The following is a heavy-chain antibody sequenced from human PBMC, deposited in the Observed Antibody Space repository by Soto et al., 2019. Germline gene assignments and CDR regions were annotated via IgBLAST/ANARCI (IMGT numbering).Heavy chain of an antibody. CDR2: IVPILGRA. V-gene: IGHV1-69*02. CDR1: GGTFSSYT. D-gene: IGHD5-12*01. J-gene: IGHJ2*01. CDR3: ATTWHREYSGYDFSRHWYFDL. Sequence: QVQLVQSGAEVKKPGSSVKVSCKASGGTFSSYTIGWVRQAPGQGLEWMGRIVPILGRANYAQQFQGRVTITADTSTSTAYMELSSLISEDTAVYYCATTWHREYSGYDFSRHWYFDLWGPGTLVTVSS.